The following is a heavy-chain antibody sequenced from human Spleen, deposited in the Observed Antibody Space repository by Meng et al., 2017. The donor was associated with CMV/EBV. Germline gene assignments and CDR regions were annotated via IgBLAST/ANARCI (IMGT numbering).Heavy chain of an antibody. V-gene: IGHV4-34*01. CDR3: ASPPRGNYYDFHY. J-gene: IGHJ1*01. CDR1: GGSFSDYY. D-gene: IGHD3-10*01. Sequence: CAVYGGSFSDYYWSWIRQPPGKGLEWIGDINHSGSTTYNPSLKSRVTMSVDTSKNQFSLKLSSVTAADTAVYYCASPPRGNYYDFHYWGQGTLVTVSS. CDR2: INHSGST.